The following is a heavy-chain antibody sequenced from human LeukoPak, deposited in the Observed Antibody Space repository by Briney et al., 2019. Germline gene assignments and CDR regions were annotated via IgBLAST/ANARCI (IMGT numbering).Heavy chain of an antibody. V-gene: IGHV4-34*01. Sequence: PSETLSLTCAVYGGSFSGYYWSWIRQPPGKGLEWIGEINHSGSTYYNPSLKSRVTISVDTSKNQFSLKLSSVTAADTAVYYCAREGGSYRMAPFDYWGQGTLVTVSS. CDR1: GGSFSGYY. J-gene: IGHJ4*02. CDR3: AREGGSYRMAPFDY. D-gene: IGHD1-26*01. CDR2: INHSGST.